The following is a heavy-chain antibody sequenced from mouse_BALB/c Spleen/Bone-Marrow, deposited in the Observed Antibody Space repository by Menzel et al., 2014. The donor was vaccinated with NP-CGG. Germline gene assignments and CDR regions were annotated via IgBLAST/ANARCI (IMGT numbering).Heavy chain of an antibody. CDR1: GFTFSDYY. CDR3: ARHSDYDYFDY. CDR2: ISNGGGST. V-gene: IGHV5-12*02. D-gene: IGHD2-4*01. J-gene: IGHJ2*01. Sequence: DVQLVESGGGLVQPGGSLKLSCATSGFTFSDYYMYWVRQTPEKRLEWVAYISNGGGSTYYPDTVKDRFTISRDNAKNTLYLQMSRLKSEDTAMYYCARHSDYDYFDYWGRGTTLTVSS.